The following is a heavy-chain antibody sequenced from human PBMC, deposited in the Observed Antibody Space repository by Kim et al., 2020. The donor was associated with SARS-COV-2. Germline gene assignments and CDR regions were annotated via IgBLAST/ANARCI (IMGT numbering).Heavy chain of an antibody. D-gene: IGHD1-26*01. CDR3: SRVIGGTMDV. CDR1: GFTFSDYD. CDR2: IGTAGDT. Sequence: GGSLRLSCAASGFTFSDYDMHWVRQATGKGLEWVSGIGTAGDTYYPGSVKGRFTISRENAKNSLHLQINSLRAGDTALYYCSRVIGGTMDVWGQGTTVTVSS. V-gene: IGHV3-13*01. J-gene: IGHJ6*02.